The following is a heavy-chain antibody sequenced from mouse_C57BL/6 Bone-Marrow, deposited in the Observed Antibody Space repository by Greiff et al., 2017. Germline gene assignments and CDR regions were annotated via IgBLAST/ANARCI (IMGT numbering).Heavy chain of an antibody. CDR3: ARHYGNYQLYFDV. D-gene: IGHD2-1*01. Sequence: VQLQESGSELRSPGSSVKLSCKDFDSEVFPIAYMSWVRQKPGHGFEWIGGILPSIGRTIYGEKFEDKATLDADTLSNTAYLELNSLTSEDSAIYYCARHYGNYQLYFDVWGTGTTVTVSS. J-gene: IGHJ1*03. V-gene: IGHV15-2*01. CDR1: DSEVFPIAY. CDR2: ILPSIGRT.